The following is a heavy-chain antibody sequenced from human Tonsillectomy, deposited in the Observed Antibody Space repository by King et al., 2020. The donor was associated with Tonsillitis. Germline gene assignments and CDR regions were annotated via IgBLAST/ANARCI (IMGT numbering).Heavy chain of an antibody. CDR3: ARDRGGTTARYAFDI. J-gene: IGHJ3*02. V-gene: IGHV1-18*01. Sequence: VQLVESGAEVKKPGASVKVSCKASGYTFTSYGISWVRQAPGQGLEWMGWISAYNGNTNYAQKLQGRVTMTTDTSTSTAHMELRSRRSDDTAVYYCARDRGGTTARYAFDIWGQGTMVTVSS. CDR2: ISAYNGNT. D-gene: IGHD3-10*01. CDR1: GYTFTSYG.